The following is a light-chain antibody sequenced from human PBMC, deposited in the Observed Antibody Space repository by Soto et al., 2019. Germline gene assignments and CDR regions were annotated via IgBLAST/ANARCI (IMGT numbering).Light chain of an antibody. CDR2: GAS. CDR3: HQSTDWLCT. J-gene: IGKJ1*01. CDR1: QRVSSN. V-gene: IGKV3-15*01. Sequence: DIVMTQSPATVSVSPGERVTLSCRASQRVSSNLAWYQQKPGQAHRLLIYGASTSATDIPVRFSGSGSGTQFTLNISSLQAADFEVYYCHQSTDWLCTFGQGNKVEIK.